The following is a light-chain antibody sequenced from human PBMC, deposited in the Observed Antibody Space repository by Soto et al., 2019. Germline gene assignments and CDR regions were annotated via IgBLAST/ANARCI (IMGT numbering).Light chain of an antibody. CDR3: QQYYTTPQT. CDR2: WAS. J-gene: IGKJ1*01. CDR1: QRVLYKSNNKNY. V-gene: IGKV4-1*01. Sequence: DIVMTQSPESLAVSLGERATINCKSSQRVLYKSNNKNYLAWYQQKPGQPPKLLIYWASTRESGVPDRFSGSGSGTDFTLTISSLQAEDVAVYYCQQYYTTPQTFGQGTKVEIK.